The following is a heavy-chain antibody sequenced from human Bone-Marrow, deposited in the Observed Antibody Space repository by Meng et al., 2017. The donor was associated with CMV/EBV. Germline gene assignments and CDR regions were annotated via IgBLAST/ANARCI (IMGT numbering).Heavy chain of an antibody. D-gene: IGHD3-3*01. Sequence: GGSLRLSCAASGFTFSSYSMNWVRQTPGKGLEWVSSISTSSSSIYYADSVKGRFTISRDNAKNSLYLQMNSLRAEDTAVYYCARDGSLRFLEWLFYDYYYGMDVWGQGTTVTVSS. J-gene: IGHJ6*02. CDR3: ARDGSLRFLEWLFYDYYYGMDV. CDR2: ISTSSSSI. V-gene: IGHV3-21*01. CDR1: GFTFSSYS.